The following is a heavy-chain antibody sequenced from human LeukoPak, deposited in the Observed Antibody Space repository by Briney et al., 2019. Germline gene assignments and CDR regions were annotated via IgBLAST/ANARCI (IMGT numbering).Heavy chain of an antibody. CDR2: INHSGST. Sequence: PGGSLRLSCTASGFTFGDYAMSWFRQAPGKGLEWIGEINHSGSTNYNPSLKSRVTISVDTSKNQFFLKLSSVTAADTAVYYCARGWSSSWDYWGQGTLVTVSS. V-gene: IGHV4-34*01. J-gene: IGHJ4*02. D-gene: IGHD6-13*01. CDR1: GFTFGDYA. CDR3: ARGWSSSWDY.